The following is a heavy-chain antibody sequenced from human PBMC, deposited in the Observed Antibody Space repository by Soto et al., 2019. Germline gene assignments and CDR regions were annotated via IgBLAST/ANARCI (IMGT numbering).Heavy chain of an antibody. CDR1: GYTFTSYA. V-gene: IGHV1-3*01. D-gene: IGHD5-18*01. CDR3: ARNGYSYGSPFDY. J-gene: IGHJ4*02. Sequence: ASVXVSFKASGYTFTSYAMHWVRQAPGQRLEWMGWINAGNGNTKYSQKFQGRVTITRDTSASTAYMELSSLRSEDTAVYYCARNGYSYGSPFDYWGQGTLVTVSS. CDR2: INAGNGNT.